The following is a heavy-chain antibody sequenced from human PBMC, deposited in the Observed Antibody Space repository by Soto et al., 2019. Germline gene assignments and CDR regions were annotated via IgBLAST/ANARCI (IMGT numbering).Heavy chain of an antibody. J-gene: IGHJ4*02. Sequence: NPSETLSLTCIVSGGSISSSSYHWAWIRQSPERGLEWIGSIYFTGSTKYNPSLQSRVTMSADTSKNQFSLKLSSVTATDTAFYYCARHMYMYNYGHFDYWGQGTPVTVSS. CDR3: ARHMYMYNYGHFDY. V-gene: IGHV4-39*01. D-gene: IGHD1-1*01. CDR2: IYFTGST. CDR1: GGSISSSSYH.